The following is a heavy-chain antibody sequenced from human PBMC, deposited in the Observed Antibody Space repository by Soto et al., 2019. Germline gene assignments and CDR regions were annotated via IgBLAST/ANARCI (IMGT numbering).Heavy chain of an antibody. CDR2: ISYDGSNK. CDR1: GFTLSSYA. V-gene: IGHV3-30-3*01. CDR3: ARETYYDFWSGPYYGMDV. Sequence: QVQLVESGGGVVQPGRSLRLSCAASGFTLSSYAMHWVRQAPGKGLEWVAVISYDGSNKYYADSVKGRFTISTDNSKNTMYLQKTSLRVKDTAVYYWARETYYDFWSGPYYGMDVWGQGTRVTVSS. J-gene: IGHJ6*02. D-gene: IGHD3-3*01.